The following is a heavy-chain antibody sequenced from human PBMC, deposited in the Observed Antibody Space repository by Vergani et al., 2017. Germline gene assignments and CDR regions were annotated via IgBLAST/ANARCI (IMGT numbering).Heavy chain of an antibody. CDR2: IKEDGGEK. D-gene: IGHD2-8*01. V-gene: IGHV3-7*01. Sequence: EAQLVESGGGLVQPGGSLRLSCAASGFAFTSYWMTWVRQAPGKGLEWVAKIKEDGGEKYYMDSVKGRFTISRDNSKNTLYLQMNNLRAADTAVYYCARSGYCAHGVCYMTYYYYMDVWGKGTAVTVSS. CDR3: ARSGYCAHGVCYMTYYYYMDV. J-gene: IGHJ6*03. CDR1: GFAFTSYW.